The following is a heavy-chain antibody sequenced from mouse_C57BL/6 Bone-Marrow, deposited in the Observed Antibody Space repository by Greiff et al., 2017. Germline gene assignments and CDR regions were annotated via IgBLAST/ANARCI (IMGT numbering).Heavy chain of an antibody. J-gene: IGHJ2*01. CDR2: INPSSGYT. CDR1: GYTFTSYT. V-gene: IGHV1-4*01. D-gene: IGHD2-3*01. CDR3: ARRGDGYYLFDY. Sequence: QVQLQQSGAELARPGASVKMSCKASGYTFTSYTMHWVKQRPGQGLEWIGYINPSSGYTKYNQKFKDKATLTADKSSSTAYMQLSSLTSEDSAVYYCARRGDGYYLFDYWGQGTTLTVSS.